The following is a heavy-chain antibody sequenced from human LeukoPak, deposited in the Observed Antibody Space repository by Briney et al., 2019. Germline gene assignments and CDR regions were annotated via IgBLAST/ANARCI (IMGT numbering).Heavy chain of an antibody. J-gene: IGHJ4*02. Sequence: HAGGSLRLSCAASGFTFSSYAMSWVRQAPGKGLEWVPAISGSGGSTYYADSVKGRFTISRDNSKNTLYLQMNSLRAEDTAVYYCARLRLTYYFDYWGQGTLVTVSS. D-gene: IGHD1-14*01. CDR1: GFTFSSYA. CDR3: ARLRLTYYFDY. V-gene: IGHV3-23*01. CDR2: ISGSGGST.